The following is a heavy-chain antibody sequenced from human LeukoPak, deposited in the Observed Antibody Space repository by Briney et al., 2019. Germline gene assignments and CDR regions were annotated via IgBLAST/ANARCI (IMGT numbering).Heavy chain of an antibody. Sequence: SETLSLTCTVSGGSMSSYYWGWLRQPPGKGLEWIGSIYYSGSTYDSPSLKSRVTISVDTSKNQLSLQLTSVTAADTAVYYCTRHTRGNNQLLADYWGQGTLVTVSS. J-gene: IGHJ4*02. D-gene: IGHD2-2*01. CDR1: GGSMSSYY. CDR3: TRHTRGNNQLLADY. CDR2: IYYSGST. V-gene: IGHV4-39*01.